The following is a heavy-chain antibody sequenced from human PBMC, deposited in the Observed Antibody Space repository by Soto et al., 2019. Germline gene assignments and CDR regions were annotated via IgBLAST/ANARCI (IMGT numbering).Heavy chain of an antibody. D-gene: IGHD1-20*01. CDR1: GGSISSYY. CDR3: ARVSVYNWHPNWFDP. V-gene: IGHV4-59*08. Sequence: SETLSLTCTVSGGSISSYYWSWIRQPPGKGLEWIGDIYYSGSTNYNPSLKSRGTISVDTSKNQFSLKLSSVTAADTAVYYCARVSVYNWHPNWFDPWGQGTLVTVSS. J-gene: IGHJ5*02. CDR2: IYYSGST.